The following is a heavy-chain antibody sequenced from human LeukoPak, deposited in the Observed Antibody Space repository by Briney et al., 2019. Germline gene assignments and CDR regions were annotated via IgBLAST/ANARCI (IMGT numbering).Heavy chain of an antibody. CDR3: AKRAAFSFDY. V-gene: IGHV3-23*01. J-gene: IGHJ4*02. CDR1: GFTYSNYA. D-gene: IGHD6-25*01. Sequence: PGGSLRLSCAASGFTYSNYAMSWVRQAPGKGLEWVSDISGSADNTYYADSVKGRFTISRDNSKNTLYLQMNSLRAEDTAVYYCAKRAAFSFDYWGQGTLVTVSS. CDR2: ISGSADNT.